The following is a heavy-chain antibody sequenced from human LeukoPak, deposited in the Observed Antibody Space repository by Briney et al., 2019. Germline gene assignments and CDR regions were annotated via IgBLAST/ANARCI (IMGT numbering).Heavy chain of an antibody. D-gene: IGHD4-11*01. J-gene: IGHJ4*02. CDR2: ISTYNGNT. V-gene: IGHV1-18*01. CDR3: ARDPTTQTFDY. CDR1: GYTFTSYG. Sequence: ASVKGSCTASGYTFTSYGISWVRQAPGQGPEWMGWISTYNGNTNYAQKLQGRVTMTTDTSTTTAYMELRSLTSDDTAVYYCARDPTTQTFDYWGQGTLVTVSS.